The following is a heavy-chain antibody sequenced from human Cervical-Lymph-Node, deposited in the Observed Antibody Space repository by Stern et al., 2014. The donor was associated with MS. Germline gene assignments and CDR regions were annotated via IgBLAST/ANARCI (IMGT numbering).Heavy chain of an antibody. J-gene: IGHJ4*02. CDR2: ISSNGGST. CDR3: VKAQRGGRYSDFDY. CDR1: GSTFSSYA. Sequence: EVQLVESGGGLVQPGGSLRISCSASGSTFSSYAMHGVLQGTGKGLEYASAISSNGGSTYYADSVKGRFTISRDNSKNTLYLQMSSLRAEDTAVYYCVKAQRGGRYSDFDYWGQGTLVTVSS. D-gene: IGHD2-15*01. V-gene: IGHV3-64D*06.